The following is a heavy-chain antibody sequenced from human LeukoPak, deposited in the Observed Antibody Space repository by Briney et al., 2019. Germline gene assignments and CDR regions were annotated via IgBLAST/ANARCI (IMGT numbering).Heavy chain of an antibody. CDR3: AREYTLYRSGWFLDY. CDR2: INHSGST. D-gene: IGHD6-19*01. CDR1: GGSFSGYY. Sequence: SETLSLTCAVYGGSFSGYYWSWIRQPPGKGLEWIGEINHSGSTNYNPSLKSRVTISVDTSKNQFSLKLSSVTAADTAVYYCAREYTLYRSGWFLDYWGQGTVVTVSS. J-gene: IGHJ4*02. V-gene: IGHV4-34*01.